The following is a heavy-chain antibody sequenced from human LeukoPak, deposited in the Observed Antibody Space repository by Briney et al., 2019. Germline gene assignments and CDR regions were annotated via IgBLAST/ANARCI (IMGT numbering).Heavy chain of an antibody. CDR2: ISGSGGST. D-gene: IGHD3-3*01. CDR1: GFTFSSYA. J-gene: IGHJ4*02. V-gene: IGHV3-23*01. Sequence: PGGSLRLSCAASGFTFSSYAMSWVRQAPGKGLEWVSAISGSGGSTYYADSVKGRFTISRDNSKNTLYLQMNSLRAEDTAVYYCVKNFLSGYDFWSGYFADYWGQGTLVTVSS. CDR3: VKNFLSGYDFWSGYFADY.